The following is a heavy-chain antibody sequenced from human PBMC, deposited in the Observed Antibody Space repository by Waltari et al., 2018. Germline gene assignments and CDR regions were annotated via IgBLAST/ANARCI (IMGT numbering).Heavy chain of an antibody. Sequence: QVQLQESGPGLVRPSETLSLTCVVSGYLINSGYYCGWVRPTPGKGLQWIGSIYHGGITYYNPSLKSRLTLSVDTSRNQFSLKLTSVTAADTAIYYCVRSGLGYCTSSTCYKNDDWGQGTLVTVSS. CDR3: VRSGLGYCTSSTCYKNDD. V-gene: IGHV4-38-2*01. D-gene: IGHD2-2*02. J-gene: IGHJ4*02. CDR1: GYLINSGYY. CDR2: IYHGGIT.